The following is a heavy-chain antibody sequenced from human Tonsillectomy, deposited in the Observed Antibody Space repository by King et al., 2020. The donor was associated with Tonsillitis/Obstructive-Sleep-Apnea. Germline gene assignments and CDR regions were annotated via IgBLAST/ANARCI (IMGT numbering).Heavy chain of an antibody. V-gene: IGHV2-5*02. CDR2: IYWAEYK. D-gene: IGHD6-13*01. Sequence: TLKESGPTLVKPTQTLTLTCTFSGFSLSTSGVGVGCLPQPPGKALECLARIYWAEYKRSSPSLKSRLTTTKDTSKNQVVLTMTTMDPVDTATYYCAHLAAAGGYFDYWGQGTLVTVSS. J-gene: IGHJ4*02. CDR3: AHLAAAGGYFDY. CDR1: GFSLSTSGVG.